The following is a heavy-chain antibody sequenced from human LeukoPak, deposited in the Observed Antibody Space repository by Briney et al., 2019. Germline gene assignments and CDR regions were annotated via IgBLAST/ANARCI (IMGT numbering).Heavy chain of an antibody. Sequence: PGGSLRLSCAASGFTFSSYAMSWVRQAPGKGLEWVSAISGSGGSTYYADSVKGRFTISGDNSKNTLYLQMNSLRAEDTAVYYCAKDKQWLVRGPFDYWGQGTLVTVSS. J-gene: IGHJ4*02. D-gene: IGHD6-19*01. CDR2: ISGSGGST. CDR1: GFTFSSYA. V-gene: IGHV3-23*01. CDR3: AKDKQWLVRGPFDY.